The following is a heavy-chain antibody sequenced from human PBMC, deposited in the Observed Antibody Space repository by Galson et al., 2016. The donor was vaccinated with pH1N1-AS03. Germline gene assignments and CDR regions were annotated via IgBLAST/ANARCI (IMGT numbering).Heavy chain of an antibody. CDR3: ARDPNWGNDYRVDY. J-gene: IGHJ4*02. CDR2: IYPDTGGT. Sequence: SVKVSCKASGYTFTSYNVHWVRQAPGQGLEWLGWIYPDTGGTNYAPKFEGRVSITRDSSINTAFLEVRSLRSDDSAVYFCARDPNWGNDYRVDYWGQGTQVTVSS. V-gene: IGHV1-2*02. CDR1: GYTFTSYN. D-gene: IGHD5-12*01.